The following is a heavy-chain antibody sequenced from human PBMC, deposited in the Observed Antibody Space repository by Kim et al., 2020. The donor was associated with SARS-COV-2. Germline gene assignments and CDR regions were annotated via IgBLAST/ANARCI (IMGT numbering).Heavy chain of an antibody. D-gene: IGHD3-3*01. Sequence: GESLKISCKGSGYSFTSYWISWVRQMPGKGLEWMGRIDPSDSYTNYSPSFQGHVTISADKSISTAYLQWSSLKASDTAMYYCARLDYDFWSGSPEVDDYWGQGTLVTVSS. CDR2: IDPSDSYT. V-gene: IGHV5-10-1*01. CDR1: GYSFTSYW. J-gene: IGHJ4*02. CDR3: ARLDYDFWSGSPEVDDY.